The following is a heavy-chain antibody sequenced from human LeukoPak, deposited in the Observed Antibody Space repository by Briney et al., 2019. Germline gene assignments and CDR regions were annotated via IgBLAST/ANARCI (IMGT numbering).Heavy chain of an antibody. CDR2: IYYSGIT. CDR1: GGSIRSYY. Sequence: SETLSLTCTVSGGSIRSYYWSWIRQPPGKGLEWIGYIYYSGITNYNPSLKSRVTISVDTSKNQFSLKLSSVTAADTAVYYCAGLIRPGWFDPWGQGTLVTVSS. J-gene: IGHJ5*02. CDR3: AGLIRPGWFDP. V-gene: IGHV4-59*08. D-gene: IGHD1-14*01.